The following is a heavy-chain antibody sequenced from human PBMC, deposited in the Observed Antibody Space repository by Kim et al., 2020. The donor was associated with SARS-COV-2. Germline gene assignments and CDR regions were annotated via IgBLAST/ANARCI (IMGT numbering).Heavy chain of an antibody. J-gene: IGHJ4*02. V-gene: IGHV3-30*01. Sequence: ADSVKGRFTISRDTSKNTLYLQMNSLRAEDTAVYYCASVYYYGSGSLYYWGQGTLVTVSS. D-gene: IGHD3-10*01. CDR3: ASVYYYGSGSLYY.